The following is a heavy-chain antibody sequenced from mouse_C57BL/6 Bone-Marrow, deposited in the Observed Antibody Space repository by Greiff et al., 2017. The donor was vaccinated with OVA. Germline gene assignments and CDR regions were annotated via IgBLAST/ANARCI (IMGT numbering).Heavy chain of an antibody. D-gene: IGHD1-1*01. CDR1: GYTFTSYG. J-gene: IGHJ2*01. CDR2: IYPRSGNT. Sequence: VQLQQSRAELARPGASVKLSCKASGYTFTSYGISWVKQRTGQGLEWIGEIYPRSGNTYYNEKFKGKATLTADKSSSTAYMELRSLTSEDSAVYFCARYSIYYYGSSYDYWGQGTTLTVSS. CDR3: ARYSIYYYGSSYDY. V-gene: IGHV1-81*01.